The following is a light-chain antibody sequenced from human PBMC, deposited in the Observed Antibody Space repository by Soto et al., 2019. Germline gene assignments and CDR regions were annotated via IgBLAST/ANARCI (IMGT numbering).Light chain of an antibody. Sequence: DIQMTQSPSSLSASVGDRVTITCRASQSISSYLNWYQQKPGKAPELLIYSASTLQSGVPSRFRGSGSGTDFTLTISCLQSEDFATYYCQQYYSFPPTFGQGTKVDIK. CDR3: QQYYSFPPT. V-gene: IGKV1-39*01. CDR2: SAS. J-gene: IGKJ1*01. CDR1: QSISSY.